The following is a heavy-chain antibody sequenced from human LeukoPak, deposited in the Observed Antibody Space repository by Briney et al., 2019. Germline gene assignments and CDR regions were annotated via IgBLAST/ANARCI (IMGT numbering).Heavy chain of an antibody. J-gene: IGHJ4*02. Sequence: GRSLRLSCAASGFTFSSYAMHWVRQAPGKGLEWVAAISYDGNNKYYADSVKGRFTISRDKSENTLYLQMNSLRPEDTAVYYCVRETRFYDSSGYYPDYWGQGTLVTVSS. CDR2: ISYDGNNK. CDR1: GFTFSSYA. D-gene: IGHD3-22*01. V-gene: IGHV3-30-3*01. CDR3: VRETRFYDSSGYYPDY.